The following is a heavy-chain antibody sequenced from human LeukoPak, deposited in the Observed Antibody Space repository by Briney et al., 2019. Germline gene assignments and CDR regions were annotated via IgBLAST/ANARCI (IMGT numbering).Heavy chain of an antibody. V-gene: IGHV1-18*01. Sequence: GASVKVSCKASGYTFTSYGISWVRQAPGQGLEGMGWISAYNGNTNYAQKLQGRVTMTTDTSTSTASMELRSLRSDDTAVYYCARSLEGATRYYYYYYGMDVWGQGTTVTVSS. CDR3: ARSLEGATRYYYYYYGMDV. CDR2: ISAYNGNT. D-gene: IGHD1-26*01. J-gene: IGHJ6*02. CDR1: GYTFTSYG.